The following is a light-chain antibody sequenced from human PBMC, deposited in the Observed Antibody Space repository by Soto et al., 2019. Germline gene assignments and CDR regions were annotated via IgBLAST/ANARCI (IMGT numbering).Light chain of an antibody. J-gene: IGKJ2*01. V-gene: IGKV1-5*03. Sequence: DIQMTQSPSTLSASVGDTVTITCRASQSISNWLAWYQQKPGQAPKLLIHKASTLESGVPSRFTGSGSGTDFTDTIRSLQTDDFACFYSQQYHLFPYSFDQRTTLEIK. CDR2: KAS. CDR3: QQYHLFPYS. CDR1: QSISNW.